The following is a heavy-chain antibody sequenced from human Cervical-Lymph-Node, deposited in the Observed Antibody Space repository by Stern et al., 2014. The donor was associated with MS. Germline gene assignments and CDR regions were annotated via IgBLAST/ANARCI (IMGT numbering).Heavy chain of an antibody. CDR2: IHYSGST. V-gene: IGHV4-31*03. CDR3: ARSDRLWGSFDY. D-gene: IGHD3-16*01. CDR1: GGSISTTGYS. Sequence: VQLVESGPGLVKPSQTLSLTCTVSGGSISTTGYSWSWIRQQPGKGLEWIGYIHYSGSTYYNPSLKSRVTISVDTSKNQFSLKLSSVTAADTALYYCARSDRLWGSFDYWGQGTLVTVSS. J-gene: IGHJ4*02.